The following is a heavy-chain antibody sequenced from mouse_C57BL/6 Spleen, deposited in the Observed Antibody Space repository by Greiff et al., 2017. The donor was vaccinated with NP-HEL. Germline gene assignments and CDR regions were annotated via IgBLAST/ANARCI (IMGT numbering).Heavy chain of an antibody. CDR2: IDPSDSYT. J-gene: IGHJ2*01. D-gene: IGHD1-1*01. V-gene: IGHV1-69*01. Sequence: VKLQQPGAELVMPGASVKLSCKASGYTFTSYWMHWVKQRPGQGLEWIGEIDPSDSYTNYNQKFKGKSTLTVDKSSSPASMQLSSLTSEDSAVYYGAKRITTVVVHDYWGQGTTLTVSS. CDR1: GYTFTSYW. CDR3: AKRITTVVVHDY.